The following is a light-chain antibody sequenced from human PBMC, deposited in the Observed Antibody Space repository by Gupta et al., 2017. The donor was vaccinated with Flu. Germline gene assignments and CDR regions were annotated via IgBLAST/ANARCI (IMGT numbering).Light chain of an antibody. CDR1: QSINSNY. J-gene: IGKJ2*03. CDR3: QQYSNSRHS. V-gene: IGKV3-20*01. CDR2: SAS. Sequence: EIVLTQSPGTLSLSPGEGATLSCRASQSINSNYLAWYQQKPGQAPRLLIFSASSRATGIPDRFSGSGSGTDFTLAISRLEPEDFALYYCQQYSNSRHSFGQGTKLEIK.